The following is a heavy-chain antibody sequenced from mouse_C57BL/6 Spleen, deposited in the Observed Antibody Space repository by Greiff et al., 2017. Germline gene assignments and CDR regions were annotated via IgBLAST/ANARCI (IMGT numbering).Heavy chain of an antibody. CDR1: GYTFTSYG. J-gene: IGHJ1*03. CDR3: ASGYGNFTYFDV. CDR2: IYPRSGNT. V-gene: IGHV1-81*01. D-gene: IGHD2-1*01. Sequence: VQLQQSGAELARPGASVKLSCKASGYTFTSYGISWVKQRTGQGLEWIGEIYPRSGNTYYNEKFKGKATLTADKSSSTAYMELRSLTSEDSAVYFCASGYGNFTYFDVWGTGTTVTVSS.